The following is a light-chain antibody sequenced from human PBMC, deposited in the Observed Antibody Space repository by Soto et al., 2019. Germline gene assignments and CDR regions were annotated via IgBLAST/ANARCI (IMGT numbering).Light chain of an antibody. CDR3: SSFKGTNSFV. V-gene: IGLV2-14*01. Sequence: QSALTQPASVSGSPGQSITISCTGTRSDVGRYNYVSWYQQHPGKAPKLLIYEVTYRPSGVSTRFSASKSGSTASLTISGLQADDEANYYCSSFKGTNSFVFGTGTKVTVL. CDR1: RSDVGRYNY. J-gene: IGLJ1*01. CDR2: EVT.